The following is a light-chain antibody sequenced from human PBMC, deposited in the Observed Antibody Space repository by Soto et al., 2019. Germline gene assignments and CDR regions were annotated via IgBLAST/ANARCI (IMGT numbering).Light chain of an antibody. CDR1: SSNIGRNY. V-gene: IGLV1-47*01. CDR3: AAWDDSLGGVL. J-gene: IGLJ3*02. Sequence: QSALTQPPSASGTPGQRVTISCSGNSSNIGRNYVNWYQVFPGSAPKLLIYRITQRPSGVPDRVSASKSGTSASLAISGFRPEDEADYYCAAWDDSLGGVLFGGGTQLTVL. CDR2: RIT.